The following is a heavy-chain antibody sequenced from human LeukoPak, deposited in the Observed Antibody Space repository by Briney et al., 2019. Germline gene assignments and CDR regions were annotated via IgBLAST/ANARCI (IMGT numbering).Heavy chain of an antibody. Sequence: PGGSLRLSCAASGFTFSTYAMPWVRQAPGKGLEWVAVIWYDRTNKYYADSVKGRFTISTDNSKNTLYLQMSSLRAEDTAVYYCARDRLTTVTTFHFDYWGQGTLVTVSS. CDR2: IWYDRTNK. CDR1: GFTFSTYA. V-gene: IGHV3-33*01. D-gene: IGHD4-17*01. J-gene: IGHJ4*02. CDR3: ARDRLTTVTTFHFDY.